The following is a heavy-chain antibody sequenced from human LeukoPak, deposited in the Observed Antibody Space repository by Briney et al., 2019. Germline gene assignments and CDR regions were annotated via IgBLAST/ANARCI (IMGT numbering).Heavy chain of an antibody. D-gene: IGHD3-10*01. Sequence: PGGSLRLSCAASGFTVGSKYMNWVRQAPGKGLEWVSILYSGSSTYYADSVKGRFTVSRDDSKNTLYLQMNSLRADDTAMYYCATVGDHYHWYLDLWGRGTLVSVSS. CDR3: ATVGDHYHWYLDL. V-gene: IGHV3-53*01. J-gene: IGHJ2*01. CDR2: LYSGSST. CDR1: GFTVGSKY.